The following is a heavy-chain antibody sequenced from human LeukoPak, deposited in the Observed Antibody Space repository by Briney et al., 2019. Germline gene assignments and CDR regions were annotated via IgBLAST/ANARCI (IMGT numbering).Heavy chain of an antibody. CDR1: GFTFSNYA. CDR3: ARDSTYYYDSGSSGPHYFDN. Sequence: GGSLRLSCAASGFTFSNYAMHWVRQAPGKGLEWVSLISSGGTYEYYADSVKGRFTISRDNSENTLYLQLNSLRAEDTAVYYCARDSTYYYDSGSSGPHYFDNWGQGTLVTVSS. D-gene: IGHD3-10*01. CDR2: ISSGGTYE. J-gene: IGHJ4*02. V-gene: IGHV3-30*01.